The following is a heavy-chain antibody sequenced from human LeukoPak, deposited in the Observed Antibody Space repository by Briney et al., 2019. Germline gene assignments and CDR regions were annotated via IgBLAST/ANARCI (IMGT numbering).Heavy chain of an antibody. CDR1: GFIFSQHS. CDR3: ARDAGNSGYGCDL. D-gene: IGHD5-12*01. Sequence: GRSLRLSCAASGFIFSQHSMNWVRQAPGKGLEWVSHIRSSSETFYADSVKGRFTISRDNARNSLYLQMNNLRGEDTAIYYCARDAGNSGYGCDLWGQGTLVTVSS. V-gene: IGHV3-48*01. CDR2: IRSSSET. J-gene: IGHJ5*02.